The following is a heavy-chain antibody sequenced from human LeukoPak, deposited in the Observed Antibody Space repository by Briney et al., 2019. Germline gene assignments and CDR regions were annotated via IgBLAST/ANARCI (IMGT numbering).Heavy chain of an antibody. D-gene: IGHD3-22*01. CDR2: IIPIFGTA. V-gene: IGHV1-69*05. J-gene: IGHJ4*02. Sequence: ASVKVSCKASGGTFSSYAISWVRQAPGQGLEWMGGIIPIFGTANYAQKFQGRVTITTDESTSTAYMELRSLRSEDTAVYYCHYYDSQGGGDYWGQGTLVTVSS. CDR1: GGTFSSYA. CDR3: HYYDSQGGGDY.